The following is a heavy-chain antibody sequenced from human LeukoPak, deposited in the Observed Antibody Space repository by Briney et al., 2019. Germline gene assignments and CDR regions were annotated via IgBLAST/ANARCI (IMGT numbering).Heavy chain of an antibody. CDR3: ARVPGGTGSFFQYSDY. V-gene: IGHV1-3*01. Sequence: ASVKVSCKASGYTFTSYALHWVRQAPGQRLEWMGWINAGNGNTKYSQKFQGRVTITRDTSASTAYMELSSLRSEDTAVYYCARVPGGTGSFFQYSDYWGQGTLVTVSS. D-gene: IGHD3-10*01. J-gene: IGHJ4*02. CDR2: INAGNGNT. CDR1: GYTFTSYA.